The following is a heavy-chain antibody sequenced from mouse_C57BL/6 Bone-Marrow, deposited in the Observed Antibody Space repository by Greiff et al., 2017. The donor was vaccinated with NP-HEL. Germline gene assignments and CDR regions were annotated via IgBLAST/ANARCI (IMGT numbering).Heavy chain of an antibody. D-gene: IGHD4-1*01. CDR2: ISDGGSYT. Sequence: EVTLVESGGGLVKPGGSLKLSCAASGFTFSSYAMSWVRQTPEKRLEWVATISDGGSYTYYPDNVKGRFTISRDNAKNNLYLQMSHLKSEDTAMYYCAYPTGAFAYWGQGTLVTVSA. CDR1: GFTFSSYA. V-gene: IGHV5-4*03. CDR3: AYPTGAFAY. J-gene: IGHJ3*01.